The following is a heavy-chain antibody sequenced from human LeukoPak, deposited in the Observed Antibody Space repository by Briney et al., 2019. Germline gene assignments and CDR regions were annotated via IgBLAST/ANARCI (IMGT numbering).Heavy chain of an antibody. J-gene: IGHJ4*02. CDR3: ARDLAYSRLDY. CDR2: INPDGSEK. Sequence: GGSLRLSCAASGFPFGSSWMDWVRQAPGKGLEWVASINPDGSEKYSVDSVEGRFTISRDNAKNLLYLQVNSLRVEDTAFYYCARDLAYSRLDYWGQGMLVTVSS. V-gene: IGHV3-7*01. CDR1: GFPFGSSW. D-gene: IGHD5-18*01.